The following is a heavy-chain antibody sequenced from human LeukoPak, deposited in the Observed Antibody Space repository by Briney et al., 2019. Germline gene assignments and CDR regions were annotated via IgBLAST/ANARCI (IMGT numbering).Heavy chain of an antibody. V-gene: IGHV4-59*01. CDR3: ARGLTRVRGAPRAYDY. CDR2: IYYSGST. J-gene: IGHJ4*02. D-gene: IGHD3-10*01. Sequence: SETLSLTCTVSGGSISSYYWSWIRQPPGKGLEWIGYIYYSGSTNYNPSLKSRVTISVDTSKNQFSLKLSSVTAADTAVYYCARGLTRVRGAPRAYDYWGQGTLVTVSS. CDR1: GGSISSYY.